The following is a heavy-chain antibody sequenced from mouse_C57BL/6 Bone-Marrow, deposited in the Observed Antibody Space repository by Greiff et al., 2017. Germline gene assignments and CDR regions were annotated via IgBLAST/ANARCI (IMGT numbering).Heavy chain of an antibody. J-gene: IGHJ4*01. D-gene: IGHD1-1*01. V-gene: IGHV3-6*01. CDR3: ARGRYGYAMDY. CDR2: ISYDGSN. CDR1: GYSITSGYY. Sequence: EVQVVESGPGLVKPSQSLSLTCSVTGYSITSGYYWNWIRQFPGNKLEWMGYISYDGSNNYNPSLKNRISITRDTSKNQFFLKLNSVTTEDTATYYCARGRYGYAMDYWGQGTSVTVSS.